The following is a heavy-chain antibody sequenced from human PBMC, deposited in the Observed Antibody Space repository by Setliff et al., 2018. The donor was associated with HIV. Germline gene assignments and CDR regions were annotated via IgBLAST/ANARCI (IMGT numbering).Heavy chain of an antibody. Sequence: ASVTVSCKASGYTFTKSVIHWVRQAPGQRLEWMGWINAGSGDTRYSRKFQGRVTITSDSVAPMVFLTLSSLRSEDTALYYCARDWLMIRGVSWFDPWGQGTLVTVSS. CDR1: GYTFTKSV. D-gene: IGHD3-10*01. CDR3: ARDWLMIRGVSWFDP. J-gene: IGHJ5*02. CDR2: INAGSGDT. V-gene: IGHV1-3*01.